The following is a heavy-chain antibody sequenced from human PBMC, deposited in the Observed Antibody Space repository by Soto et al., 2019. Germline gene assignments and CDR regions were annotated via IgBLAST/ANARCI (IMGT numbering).Heavy chain of an antibody. Sequence: QVQLVQSGGGVVQPGRSLRLSCAASASIFSCCGMHWVRQAPGKGLEWVAIIRYDGSNEDYADSVKGRFTISRDNSKNTLYLQRNGLRAEDSAVYYCARDGVGATAFRGYFDYWGQGALVTVSS. CDR3: ARDGVGATAFRGYFDY. J-gene: IGHJ4*02. CDR1: ASIFSCCG. D-gene: IGHD1-26*01. V-gene: IGHV3-33*01. CDR2: IRYDGSNE.